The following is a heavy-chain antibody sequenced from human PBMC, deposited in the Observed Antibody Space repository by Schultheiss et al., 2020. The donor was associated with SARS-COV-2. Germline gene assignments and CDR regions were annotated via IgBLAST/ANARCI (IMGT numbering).Heavy chain of an antibody. J-gene: IGHJ6*02. CDR3: AKVKRYSPPDV. CDR1: GGSISSSNW. CDR2: IYYSGST. D-gene: IGHD2-15*01. V-gene: IGHV4-4*02. Sequence: SETLSLTCAVSGGSISSSNWWSWVRQPPGKGLEWIGEIYYSGSTNYNPSLKSRVTISLDTSKNQFSLNVRSVTAADTALYYCAKVKRYSPPDVWGQGTTVTVSS.